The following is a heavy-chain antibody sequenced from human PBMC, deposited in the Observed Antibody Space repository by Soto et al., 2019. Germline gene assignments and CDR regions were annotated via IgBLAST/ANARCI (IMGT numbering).Heavy chain of an antibody. CDR3: AKDRGQYCSGCNCYSGEWFDP. Sequence: QVQLQESGPGLVKPSQTLSLTCTVSGGSINSGGYYWNWIRQHPGKGLEWIGYISYSGSTYYNPSLKSRVNISVDTSKNQFSLKVTSVTAADTAVYYCAKDRGQYCSGCNCYSGEWFDPWCQGTLVTVSS. CDR2: ISYSGST. J-gene: IGHJ5*02. V-gene: IGHV4-31*03. D-gene: IGHD2-15*01. CDR1: GGSINSGGYY.